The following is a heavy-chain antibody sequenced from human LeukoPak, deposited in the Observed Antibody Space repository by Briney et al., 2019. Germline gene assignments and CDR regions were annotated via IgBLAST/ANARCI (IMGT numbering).Heavy chain of an antibody. CDR2: IYPDDSDT. V-gene: IGHV5-51*01. Sequence: GESLKISCKGSGYSFTSYWIGWVRQTPGKGLEWMGIIYPDDSDTRYSPSFQGQVTISADKSITTAYLQWSSLKASDTAMYYCARVAKYYYGSGSYRPHYFDYWGQGTLVTVSS. CDR3: ARVAKYYYGSGSYRPHYFDY. D-gene: IGHD3-10*01. J-gene: IGHJ4*02. CDR1: GYSFTSYW.